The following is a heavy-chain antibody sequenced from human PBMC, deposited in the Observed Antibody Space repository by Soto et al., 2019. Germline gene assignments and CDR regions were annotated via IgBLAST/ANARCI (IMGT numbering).Heavy chain of an antibody. J-gene: IGHJ4*02. V-gene: IGHV3-7*01. CDR1: GFTFGSYW. Sequence: EVQLVESGGGLVQPGGSLRLSCAVSGFTFGSYWMNWVRLIPGKGLEWVAYIKPDGSATYYVDSVKGRFTISRDNAKNSLYLQRNGLRVEDTSVYYCARAGYCGPGCYYYFDYWGQGTLVTVSS. CDR3: ARAGYCGPGCYYYFDY. D-gene: IGHD2-21*02. CDR2: IKPDGSAT.